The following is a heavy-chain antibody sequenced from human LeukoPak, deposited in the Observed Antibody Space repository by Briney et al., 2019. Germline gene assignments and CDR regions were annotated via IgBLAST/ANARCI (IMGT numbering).Heavy chain of an antibody. D-gene: IGHD4-17*01. CDR3: ARGRRGPDYGDYFAFDI. Sequence: SVKVSCKASGGTFSSYAISWVRQAPGQRLEWVGGIIPIFGTANYAQKFQGRVTITADESTSTAYMELSSLRSEDTAVYYCARGRRGPDYGDYFAFDIWGQGTMVTVSS. J-gene: IGHJ3*02. V-gene: IGHV1-69*13. CDR1: GGTFSSYA. CDR2: IIPIFGTA.